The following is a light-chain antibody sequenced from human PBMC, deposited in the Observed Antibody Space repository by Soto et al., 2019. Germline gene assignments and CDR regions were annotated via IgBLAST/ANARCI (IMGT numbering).Light chain of an antibody. CDR1: QDISNY. J-gene: IGKJ4*01. Sequence: DIQMTQSPSSLSASVGDRVTITCQASQDISNYLNWYQQKPGKAPKILIYDASVLEAGVPSRFSGSGSGKHFTLTISSLQAEDVATYYCQQFDNLPLTFGGGTKVEIK. CDR2: DAS. V-gene: IGKV1-33*01. CDR3: QQFDNLPLT.